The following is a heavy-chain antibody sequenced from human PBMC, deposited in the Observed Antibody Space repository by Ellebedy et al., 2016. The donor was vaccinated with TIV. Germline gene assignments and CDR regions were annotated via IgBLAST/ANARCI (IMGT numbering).Heavy chain of an antibody. D-gene: IGHD3-10*01. J-gene: IGHJ4*02. CDR3: ARARGVRGVIDY. CDR2: INHSGST. Sequence: SETLSLTXAVYGGSFSGYYWSWIRQPPGKGLEWIGEINHSGSTNYNPSLKSRVTISVDTSKNQFSLKLSSVTAADTAVYYCARARGVRGVIDYWGQGTLVTVSS. CDR1: GGSFSGYY. V-gene: IGHV4-34*01.